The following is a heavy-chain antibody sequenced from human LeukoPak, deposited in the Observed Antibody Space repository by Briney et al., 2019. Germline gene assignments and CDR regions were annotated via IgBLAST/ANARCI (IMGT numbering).Heavy chain of an antibody. J-gene: IGHJ4*02. CDR3: ARVGAYYDSSGDDY. Sequence: PGGSLRLSCAASGFTFSSYEMTWVRQAPGKGLEWVSYISSSGSTIYYADSVKGRFTISRDNAKNSLYLQMNSLRAEDTAVYYCARVGAYYDSSGDDYWGQGTLVTVSS. V-gene: IGHV3-48*03. CDR1: GFTFSSYE. D-gene: IGHD3-22*01. CDR2: ISSSGSTI.